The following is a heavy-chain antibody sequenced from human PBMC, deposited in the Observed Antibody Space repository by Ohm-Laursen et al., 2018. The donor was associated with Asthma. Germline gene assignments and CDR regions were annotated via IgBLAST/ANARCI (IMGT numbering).Heavy chain of an antibody. CDR3: AVRTTSAGFDV. CDR2: ITSYSGTT. V-gene: IGHV3-48*01. D-gene: IGHD1-1*01. J-gene: IGHJ6*02. Sequence: SLRLSCAASGFTFSSYSMNWVRQAPGKGLEWVSYITSYSGTTYYADSVKGRFTISRDNAKNSLYLQMNSLRAQDTDVYYCAVRTTSAGFDVWGQGTTVTVSS. CDR1: GFTFSSYS.